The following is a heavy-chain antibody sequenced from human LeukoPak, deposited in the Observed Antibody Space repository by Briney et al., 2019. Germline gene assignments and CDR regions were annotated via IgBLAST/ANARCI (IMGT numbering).Heavy chain of an antibody. CDR1: GFTFSNHA. CDR3: ARDGYLDY. CDR2: ISYDGSNK. V-gene: IGHV3-30-3*01. J-gene: IGHJ4*02. Sequence: GGSLRLSCAASGFTFSNHAMHWFRQTPGKGLEWVAVISYDGSNKYYADSVKGRFTISRDNSKNTLYLQMNSLRTEDTAVYYCARDGYLDYWGQGTLVTVSS.